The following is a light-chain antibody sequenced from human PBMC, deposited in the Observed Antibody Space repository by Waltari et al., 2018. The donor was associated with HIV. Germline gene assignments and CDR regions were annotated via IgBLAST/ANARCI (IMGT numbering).Light chain of an antibody. V-gene: IGLV1-44*01. J-gene: IGLJ2*01. CDR2: SNH. CDR3: ASWDDSLNVML. CDR1: ASNIGNNS. Sequence: QSVLTQPPSAPGTPGQRVTISCPGGASNIGNNSVSWYQQVPGTAPKLLIYSNHQRPSGVPERYSGSKSGTSASLAIYGLQSEDEADYYCASWDDSLNVMLFGGGTKLTV.